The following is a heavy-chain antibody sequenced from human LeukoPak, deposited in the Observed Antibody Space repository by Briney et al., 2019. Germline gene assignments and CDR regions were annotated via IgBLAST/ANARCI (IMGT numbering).Heavy chain of an antibody. CDR2: ISGSGGST. J-gene: IGHJ4*02. D-gene: IGHD2-15*01. Sequence: PSETLSLTCTVSGGSISSSSYYWGWIRQPPGKGLEWVSAISGSGGSTYYADSVKGRFTISRDNSKNTLYLQMNSLRAEDTALYYCAKDGKWDTVDVRFFDFWGQGTLVTVSS. V-gene: IGHV3-23*01. CDR1: GGSISSSSYY. CDR3: AKDGKWDTVDVRFFDF.